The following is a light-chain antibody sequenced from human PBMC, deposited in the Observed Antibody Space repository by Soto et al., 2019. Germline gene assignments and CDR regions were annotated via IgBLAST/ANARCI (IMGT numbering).Light chain of an antibody. CDR1: QSVSSS. CDR3: QQYYNWRPR. Sequence: EVVITQSPATLSVSPGDTATLSCRAIQSVSSSLAWYRQKPGQPPRLLMYGASTRDTGVPARFSGSGAGTGCTLPISRLQSEDVAVDYCQQYYNWRPRFGQGTKVDIK. J-gene: IGKJ1*01. V-gene: IGKV3-15*01. CDR2: GAS.